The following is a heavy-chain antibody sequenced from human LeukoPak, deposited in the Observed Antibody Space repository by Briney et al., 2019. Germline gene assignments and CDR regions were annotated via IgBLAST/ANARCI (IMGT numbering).Heavy chain of an antibody. CDR2: ISSSSSTI. J-gene: IGHJ3*02. CDR3: ARDSSRYQLLWGDAFDI. V-gene: IGHV3-48*01. D-gene: IGHD2-2*01. CDR1: GFTFSSYS. Sequence: GGSLRLSCAASGFTFSSYSMNWARQAPGKGLEWVSYISSSSSTIYYADSVKGRFTISRDNAKNSLYLQMNSLRAEDTAVYYCARDSSRYQLLWGDAFDIWGQGTMVTVSS.